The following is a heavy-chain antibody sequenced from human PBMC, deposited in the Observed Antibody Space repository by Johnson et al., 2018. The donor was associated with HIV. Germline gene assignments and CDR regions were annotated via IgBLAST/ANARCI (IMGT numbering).Heavy chain of an antibody. D-gene: IGHD1-26*01. Sequence: QVQLVESGGGVVQPGRSLRLSCAASGFTFSSYGMHWVRQAPGKGLEWLAFTRYDGRSKFYADSVKGRFTISRDNSKNTLYLQMNSLRAEDTAVYYCAREVKRYAFDIWGQGTMVTVSS. J-gene: IGHJ3*02. CDR1: GFTFSSYG. V-gene: IGHV3-30*02. CDR2: TRYDGRSK. CDR3: AREVKRYAFDI.